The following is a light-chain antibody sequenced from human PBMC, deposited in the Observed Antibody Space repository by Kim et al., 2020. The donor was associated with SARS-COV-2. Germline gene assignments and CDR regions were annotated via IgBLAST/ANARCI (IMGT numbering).Light chain of an antibody. CDR3: QQYDSYPLT. V-gene: IGKV1-5*03. J-gene: IGKJ4*01. Sequence: DIQMTQSPSTLSASVGDRVTITCRASQNINNWLAWYQQKPGKAPNLLIYKASSLESGVPSKFSGSGSGTEFTLTISSLQPDDFATYYCQQYDSYPLTCGGGTKVEIK. CDR2: KAS. CDR1: QNINNW.